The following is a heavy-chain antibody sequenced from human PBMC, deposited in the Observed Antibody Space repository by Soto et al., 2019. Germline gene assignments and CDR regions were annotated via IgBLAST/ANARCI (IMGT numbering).Heavy chain of an antibody. V-gene: IGHV4-31*03. CDR1: GGSISSGDYY. J-gene: IGHJ5*02. D-gene: IGHD3-3*01. CDR3: ARWWSGSRQGFDP. Sequence: LSLTCTVSGGSISSGDYYWSWIRQHPGKGLEWIGYIYYSGSTYYNLSLKSRVTISVDTSKNQFSLKLSSVTAADTAVYYCARWWSGSRQGFDPWGQGTLVTVSS. CDR2: IYYSGST.